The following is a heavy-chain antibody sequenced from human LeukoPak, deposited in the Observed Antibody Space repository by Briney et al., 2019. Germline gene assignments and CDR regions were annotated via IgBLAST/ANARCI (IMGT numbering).Heavy chain of an antibody. J-gene: IGHJ4*02. CDR1: GFTFSSYA. V-gene: IGHV3-64*01. D-gene: IGHD6-13*01. CDR2: ISSNGGST. CDR3: ARDVAAAGTVDY. Sequence: PGGSLRLSCAASGFTFSSYAMHWVRQAPANGLEYVSAISSNGGSTYYANSVKGRFTISRDNSKNTLYLQMGSLRAEDMAVYYCARDVAAAGTVDYWGQGTLVTVSS.